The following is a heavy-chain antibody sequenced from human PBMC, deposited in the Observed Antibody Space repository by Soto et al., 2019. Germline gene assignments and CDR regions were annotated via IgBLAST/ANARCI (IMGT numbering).Heavy chain of an antibody. CDR1: GYSFTSYW. CDR2: IDPSDSYT. CDR3: ARQGVGYCSSTSCSNWFDP. J-gene: IGHJ5*02. D-gene: IGHD2-2*01. Sequence: RGESLKISCKGSGYSFTSYWISWVRQMPGKGLEWMGRIDPSDSYTNYSPSFQGHVTISADKSISTAYLQWSSLKASDTAMYYCARQGVGYCSSTSCSNWFDPWGQGTLVTVSS. V-gene: IGHV5-10-1*01.